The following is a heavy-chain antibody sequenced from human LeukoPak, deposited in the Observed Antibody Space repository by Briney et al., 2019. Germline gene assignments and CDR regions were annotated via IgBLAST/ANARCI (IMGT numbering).Heavy chain of an antibody. V-gene: IGHV3-53*01. CDR1: GFTVSSNY. CDR3: ARVAARPRYYYHYGMDV. J-gene: IGHJ6*02. D-gene: IGHD6-6*01. Sequence: PGGSLRLSCAASGFTVSSNYMSWVRQAPGKGLEWVSVIYSGGSTYYADSVKGRFTISRDNSKNTLYLQMNSLRAEDTAVYYCARVAARPRYYYHYGMDVWGQGTTVTVSS. CDR2: IYSGGST.